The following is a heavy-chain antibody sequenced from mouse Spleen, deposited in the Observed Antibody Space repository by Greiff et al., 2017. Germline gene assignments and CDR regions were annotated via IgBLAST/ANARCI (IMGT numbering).Heavy chain of an antibody. CDR3: ARHEGGIAWFAY. J-gene: IGHJ3*01. CDR1: GFTFSDYY. V-gene: IGHV5-12*02. Sequence: EVKLVESGGGLVQPGGSLKLSCATSGFTFSDYYMYWVRQTPEKRLEWVAYISNGGGSTYYPDTVKGRFTISRDNAKNTLYLQMSRLKSEDTAMYYCARHEGGIAWFAYWGQGTLVTVSA. CDR2: ISNGGGST.